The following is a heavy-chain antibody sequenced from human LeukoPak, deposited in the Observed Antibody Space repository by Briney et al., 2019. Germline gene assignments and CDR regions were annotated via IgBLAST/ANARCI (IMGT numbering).Heavy chain of an antibody. CDR3: ATVHYDYVWGSYRYNNWFDP. Sequence: SETLSLTCTVSGGSFSSGTHYWSWIRQPPGKGLEWIGYIYYSGSTNYNPSLKSRVTISVDTSKNQFSLKLSSVTAADTAVYYCATVHYDYVWGSYRYNNWFDPWGQGTLVTVSS. D-gene: IGHD3-16*02. CDR1: GGSFSSGTHY. J-gene: IGHJ5*02. V-gene: IGHV4-61*01. CDR2: IYYSGST.